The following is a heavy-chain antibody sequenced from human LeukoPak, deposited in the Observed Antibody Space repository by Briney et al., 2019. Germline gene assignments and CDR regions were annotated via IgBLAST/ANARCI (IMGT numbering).Heavy chain of an antibody. V-gene: IGHV1-2*02. Sequence: ASVKVSCKASGYTSTGYYMHWVRQAPGQGLEWMGWINPNSGGTNYAQKFQGRVTMTRDTSISTVYMELSRLTSDDTAVFYCARRYYDALTGYYPYHHWGQGTLVTVSS. D-gene: IGHD3-9*01. CDR3: ARRYYDALTGYYPYHH. J-gene: IGHJ5*02. CDR1: GYTSTGYY. CDR2: INPNSGGT.